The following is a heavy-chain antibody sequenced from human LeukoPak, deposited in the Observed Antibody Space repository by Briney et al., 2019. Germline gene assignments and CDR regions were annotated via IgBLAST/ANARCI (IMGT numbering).Heavy chain of an antibody. D-gene: IGHD6-13*01. V-gene: IGHV3-15*05. CDR3: TTGLASAGHDGY. Sequence: PGGSLRLSCVGSGVIFNSSCVGWVRQAPGKGLEWVGRIKSKKDGGTADYAAPVKDRFTISRDDSKNTLFLQMNSLKTEDTAVYYCTTGLASAGHDGYWGQGTLVTVSS. CDR2: IKSKKDGGTA. J-gene: IGHJ4*02. CDR1: GVIFNSSC.